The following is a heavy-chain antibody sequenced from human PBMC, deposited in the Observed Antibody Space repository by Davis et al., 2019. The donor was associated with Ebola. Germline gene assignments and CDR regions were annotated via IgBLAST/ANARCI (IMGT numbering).Heavy chain of an antibody. D-gene: IGHD5-18*01. CDR1: GYTFTSFD. CDR3: ARYSYGYLYFDY. V-gene: IGHV1-8*01. J-gene: IGHJ4*02. CDR2: MNADSGNT. Sequence: ASVKVSCKASGYTFTSFDINWVRQATGRGLEWMGWMNADSGNTGYAQKLQGRVTMTTDTSTSTAYMELRSLRSDDTAVYYCARYSYGYLYFDYWGQGTLVTVSS.